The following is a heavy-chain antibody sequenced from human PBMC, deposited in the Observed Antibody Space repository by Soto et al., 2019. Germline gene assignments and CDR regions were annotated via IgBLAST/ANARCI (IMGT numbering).Heavy chain of an antibody. CDR1: GGTFSSYA. CDR2: IIPIFGTA. D-gene: IGHD3-10*01. V-gene: IGHV1-69*06. Sequence: SVKVSCKASGGTFSSYAISWVRQAPGQGLEWMGGIIPIFGTANYAQKFQGRVTITADNSKNTLYLQMTSLRAEDTAVYYCAKQSGSGSYYNVGSGGHFDYWGQGTLVTVSS. CDR3: AKQSGSGSYYNVGSGGHFDY. J-gene: IGHJ4*02.